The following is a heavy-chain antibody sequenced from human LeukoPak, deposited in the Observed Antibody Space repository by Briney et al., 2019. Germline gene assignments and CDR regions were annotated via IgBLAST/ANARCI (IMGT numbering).Heavy chain of an antibody. CDR2: IYSSGST. Sequence: SETLSLTCTVSGASISSYYWSWIRQPPGKGLEWIGYIYSSGSTNYNPSLKSRVTISGDTSKNQFSLKLSSMTAADTAVYYCARSNLDWFDPWGQGTLVTVSS. CDR3: ARSNLDWFDP. J-gene: IGHJ5*02. V-gene: IGHV4-59*08. CDR1: GASISSYY.